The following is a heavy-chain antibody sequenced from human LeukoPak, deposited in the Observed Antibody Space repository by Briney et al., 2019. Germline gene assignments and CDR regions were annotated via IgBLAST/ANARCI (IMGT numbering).Heavy chain of an antibody. J-gene: IGHJ3*02. D-gene: IGHD1-26*01. CDR1: GYTLTELS. CDR3: ATGPEVGATNMGAFDI. Sequence: ASVKVSCKVSGYTLTELSMHWVRQAPGKGLEWMGGFDPEDGETIYAQKFQGRVTMTEDTSTDTAYMELSRLRSEDTAVYYCATGPEVGATNMGAFDIWGQGTMVTVSS. CDR2: FDPEDGET. V-gene: IGHV1-24*01.